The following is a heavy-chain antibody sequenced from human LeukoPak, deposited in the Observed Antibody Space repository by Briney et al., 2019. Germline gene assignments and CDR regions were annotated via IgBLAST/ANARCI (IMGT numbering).Heavy chain of an antibody. CDR2: TWYDGRNN. Sequence: GGSLRLSCAASGFTFSSYGMHWVRQAPGKGLEWVAVTWYDGRNNYYAASVKGRFTISRDDSKTTVYLLMNSLRAEDTAVYYCAKVGLRLGGDYWGQGTLVTVSS. J-gene: IGHJ4*02. D-gene: IGHD4-17*01. CDR3: AKVGLRLGGDY. CDR1: GFTFSSYG. V-gene: IGHV3-33*06.